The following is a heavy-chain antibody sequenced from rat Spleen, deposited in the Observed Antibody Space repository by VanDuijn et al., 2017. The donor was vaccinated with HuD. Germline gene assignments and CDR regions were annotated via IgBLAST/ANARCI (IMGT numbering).Heavy chain of an antibody. CDR1: GFSLTSYS. J-gene: IGHJ3*01. CDR3: TRPQLPGYNWGFAY. Sequence: QVQLKESGPGLVQPSETLSLTCTVSGFSLTSYSVSWVRQPSGKGPEWMGRMWYDGDTAYNSALKSRLSISRDTSKNQVFLKRNSLQADDTGTYYCTRPQLPGYNWGFAYWGQGTLVTVSS. CDR2: MWYDGDT. V-gene: IGHV2-63*01. D-gene: IGHD1-4*01.